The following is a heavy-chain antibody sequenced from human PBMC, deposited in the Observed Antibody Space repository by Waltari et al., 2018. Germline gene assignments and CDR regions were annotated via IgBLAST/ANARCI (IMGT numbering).Heavy chain of an antibody. Sequence: QVQLVQSGAEVKKPGASVKVSCKVSGYTLTELSMHWVRQAPGKGLEWMGRIIPIFGTANYAQKFQGRVTITADKSTSTAYMELSSLRSEDTAVYYCAGARGGGMDVWGQGTTVTVSS. CDR1: GYTLTELS. D-gene: IGHD3-16*01. CDR3: AGARGGGMDV. J-gene: IGHJ6*02. CDR2: IIPIFGTA. V-gene: IGHV1-69*13.